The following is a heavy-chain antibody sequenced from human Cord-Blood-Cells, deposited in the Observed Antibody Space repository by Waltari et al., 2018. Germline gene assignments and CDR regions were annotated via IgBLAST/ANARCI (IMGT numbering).Heavy chain of an antibody. D-gene: IGHD3-16*01. Sequence: QVQLVQSGAEVKQTGASVKVSCQDSGYPFTGDYMHWVRQAPGQGLEWMGPINPNSGGTNYAQKFQGRVTMTRDTSISTAYMGLSRLRSDDTAVYYCARAPRGDDYGDYWGQGTLVTVSS. CDR2: INPNSGGT. CDR3: ARAPRGDDYGDY. J-gene: IGHJ4*02. CDR1: GYPFTGDY. V-gene: IGHV1-2*06.